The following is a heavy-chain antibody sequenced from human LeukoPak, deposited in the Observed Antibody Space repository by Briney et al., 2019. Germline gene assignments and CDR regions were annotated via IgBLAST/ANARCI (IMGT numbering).Heavy chain of an antibody. CDR2: IYYSGST. D-gene: IGHD4-17*01. CDR1: GGSISSSSYY. Sequence: SETLSLTCTVSGGSISSSSYYWGWIRQPPGKGLEWIGYIYYSGSTKYNPSLKSRVTISVDTSKKQFSLKLSSVTAADTAVYYCASAPQYGDYYFDSWGQGTLVTVSA. V-gene: IGHV4-61*05. CDR3: ASAPQYGDYYFDS. J-gene: IGHJ4*02.